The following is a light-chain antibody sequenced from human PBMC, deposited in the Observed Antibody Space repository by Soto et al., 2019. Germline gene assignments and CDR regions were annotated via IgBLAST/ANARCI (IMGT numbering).Light chain of an antibody. CDR1: SSDVGSYNL. CDR3: CSYAGSSTWV. CDR2: EGT. J-gene: IGLJ3*02. V-gene: IGLV2-23*01. Sequence: QSVLTQPASVSGSPGQSITISCTGTSSDVGSYNLVSWYQQYPDKAPKLILYEGTQRPSGVSDRFSGSKSGNTASLTISGLQGEDEADYYCCSYAGSSTWVFGGGTKVTVL.